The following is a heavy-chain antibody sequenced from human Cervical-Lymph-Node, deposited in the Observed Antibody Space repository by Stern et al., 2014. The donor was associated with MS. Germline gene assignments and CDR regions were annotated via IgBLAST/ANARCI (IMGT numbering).Heavy chain of an antibody. V-gene: IGHV3-23*01. CDR1: GFTFSHFA. Sequence: EVQLLQSGGGLVQPGGSLRLSCAASGFTFSHFALTWVRQAPGKGLEWVSAINGTGDSTYYADSVTGRLTISRDNAYITLYLQMNSQRADDSSTYDCAKEQVDSGDFLICLDVWGQGTTVIVS. J-gene: IGHJ6*02. CDR3: AKEQVDSGDFLICLDV. CDR2: INGTGDST. D-gene: IGHD4-17*01.